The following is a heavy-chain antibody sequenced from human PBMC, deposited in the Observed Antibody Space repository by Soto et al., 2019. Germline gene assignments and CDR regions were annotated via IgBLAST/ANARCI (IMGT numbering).Heavy chain of an antibody. Sequence: QVRLVESGGGVVQPGRSLRLSCAVSGFTFSRYDMHWVRQAPGEGLEWVAAISDDGSNKSYRDSVKGRFTISSDNSRTTLYLQMNSMRPEDTAGYYCAICCYCGKDSDFDYWGQGTLVTVSS. J-gene: IGHJ4*02. CDR1: GFTFSRYD. CDR3: AICCYCGKDSDFDY. CDR2: ISDDGSNK. V-gene: IGHV3-30*03. D-gene: IGHD2-2*01.